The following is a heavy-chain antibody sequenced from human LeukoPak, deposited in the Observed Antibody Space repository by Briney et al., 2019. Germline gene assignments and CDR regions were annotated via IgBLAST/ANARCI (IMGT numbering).Heavy chain of an antibody. V-gene: IGHV1-24*01. CDR2: FDPEDGET. CDR1: GYTLTELS. D-gene: IGHD3-3*01. Sequence: ASVKVSCKVSGYTLTELSMHWVRQAPGKGLEWMGGFDPEDGETIYAQKFQGRVTMTEDTSTDTAYMELSSLRSEDTAVYYCATETRITIFGVVTYGGWFDPWGQGTLVTVSS. CDR3: ATETRITIFGVVTYGGWFDP. J-gene: IGHJ5*02.